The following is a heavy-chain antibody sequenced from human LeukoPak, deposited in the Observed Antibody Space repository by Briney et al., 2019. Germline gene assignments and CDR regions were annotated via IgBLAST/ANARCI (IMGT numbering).Heavy chain of an antibody. J-gene: IGHJ4*02. CDR2: INPNSGGT. CDR3: ARMPLHIWYGDY. V-gene: IGHV1-2*02. Sequence: ASVKVSCKASGYTFTGYYMHWVRQAPGQGLEWMGWINPNSGGTNYAQKFQGRVTMTRDTSISTAYMELSRLRSDDTAVYYCARMPLHIWYGDYWGQGTLVTVSS. CDR1: GYTFTGYY. D-gene: IGHD6-13*01.